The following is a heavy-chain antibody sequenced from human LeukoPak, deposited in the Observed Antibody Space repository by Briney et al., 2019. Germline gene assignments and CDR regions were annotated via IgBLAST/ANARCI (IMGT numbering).Heavy chain of an antibody. V-gene: IGHV4-59*12. CDR2: IYYSGST. D-gene: IGHD3-22*01. Sequence: SETLSLTCTVSGGSISSYYWTWIRQPPGKGLEWIGYIYYSGSTNYNPSLKSRVTMSGDTSKNQFPLKLRSVTAADTAVYYCARDQYYYDSSGCYRFDYWGQGTLVTVSS. CDR3: ARDQYYYDSSGCYRFDY. CDR1: GGSISSYY. J-gene: IGHJ4*02.